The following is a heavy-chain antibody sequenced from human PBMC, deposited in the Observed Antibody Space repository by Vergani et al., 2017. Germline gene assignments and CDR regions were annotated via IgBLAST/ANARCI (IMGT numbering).Heavy chain of an antibody. V-gene: IGHV3-66*02. D-gene: IGHD3-10*01. CDR3: ARGNYYGSGTYVDP. Sequence: ELQLVESGGGLVQPGGSLELSFEASGPPVGANSLTWARQAPGRGLEWVSHIYSGDETYYADSVKGRVTISRDTSKNTLHLQINNLRVEDTAVYYCARGNYYGSGTYVDPWGQGTLVTVSS. CDR1: GPPVGANS. J-gene: IGHJ5*02. CDR2: IYSGDET.